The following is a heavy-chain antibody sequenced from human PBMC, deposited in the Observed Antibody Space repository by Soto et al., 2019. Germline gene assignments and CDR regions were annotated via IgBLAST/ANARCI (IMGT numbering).Heavy chain of an antibody. J-gene: IGHJ6*03. CDR1: GFTFSSYG. CDR2: IWYDGSNK. CDR3: ARGGVAAAGKGYYYYYYMDV. Sequence: GGSLRLSCAASGFTFSSYGMHWVRQAPGKGLEWVAVIWYDGSNKYYADSVKGRFTISRDNSKNTLYLQMNSLRAEDTAVYYCARGGVAAAGKGYYYYYYMDVWGKGTTVTVSS. D-gene: IGHD6-13*01. V-gene: IGHV3-33*01.